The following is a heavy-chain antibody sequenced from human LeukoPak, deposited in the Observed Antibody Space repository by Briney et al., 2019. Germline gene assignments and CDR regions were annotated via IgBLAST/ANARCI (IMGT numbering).Heavy chain of an antibody. CDR2: IKHDGSQK. D-gene: IGHD4-17*01. J-gene: IGHJ4*02. CDR3: ARGASAHGDYFVY. V-gene: IGHV3-7*01. CDR1: GFTFSSYW. Sequence: GGTLRLSCAASGFTFSSYWMSWVRQAPGKGLEWVAHIKHDGSQKYYVDSVRGRFTISRGNAKNSLFLQMNSLRAEDTAVYYCARGASAHGDYFVYWGQGTLVTVSS.